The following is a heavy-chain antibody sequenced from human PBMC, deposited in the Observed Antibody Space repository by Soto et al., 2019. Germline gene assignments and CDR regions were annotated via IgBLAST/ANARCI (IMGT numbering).Heavy chain of an antibody. Sequence: SETLSLTCTVSGASISDYYWSWLRQPPGKGLEWIGYIYNSGTTNYNPSLKSRVSMSVDTSKNQVVLTMTNMDPVDTATYYCARTTLTYYYDSSGYHFDYWGQGTLVTVSS. J-gene: IGHJ4*02. CDR2: IYNSGTT. V-gene: IGHV4-59*01. CDR1: GASISDYY. D-gene: IGHD3-22*01. CDR3: ARTTLTYYYDSSGYHFDY.